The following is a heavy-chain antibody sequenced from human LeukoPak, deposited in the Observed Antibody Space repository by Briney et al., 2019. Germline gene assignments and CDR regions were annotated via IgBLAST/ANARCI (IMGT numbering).Heavy chain of an antibody. CDR2: IYHSGST. CDR1: GYSISSGYY. Sequence: SETLSLTCTVSGYSISSGYYWGWIRQPPGKGLEWIGSIYHSGSTYYNPSLKSRVTISVDTSKNQFSLKLSSVTAADTAVYYCAGEGGFDDFWSGYYKGYYYYYMDVWGKGTTVTVSS. D-gene: IGHD3-3*01. CDR3: AGEGGFDDFWSGYYKGYYYYYMDV. J-gene: IGHJ6*03. V-gene: IGHV4-38-2*02.